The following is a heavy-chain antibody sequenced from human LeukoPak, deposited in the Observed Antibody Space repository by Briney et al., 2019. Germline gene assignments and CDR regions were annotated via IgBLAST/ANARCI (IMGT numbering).Heavy chain of an antibody. D-gene: IGHD5-24*01. CDR1: GYTFTSYG. J-gene: IGHJ4*02. V-gene: IGHV1-18*01. Sequence: ASVKVSCKASGYTFTSYGISWVRQAPGQGLEWMGWISAYNGNTNYAQKLQGRVTMTTDTSTSTAYMELRSLRSDDTAVYYCARGTAITGDGYNSDYWGQGTLVTVSS. CDR3: ARGTAITGDGYNSDY. CDR2: ISAYNGNT.